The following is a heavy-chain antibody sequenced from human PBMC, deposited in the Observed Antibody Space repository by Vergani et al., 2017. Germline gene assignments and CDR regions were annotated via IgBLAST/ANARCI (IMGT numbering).Heavy chain of an antibody. V-gene: IGHV1-69*01. CDR3: ASRDITIFGVVIIRGYYYYGMDV. J-gene: IGHJ6*02. CDR1: GGNFSSYA. Sequence: QVQLVQSGAEVKKPGYSVKVSCKASGGNFSSYAISWVRQAPGQGLEWMGGIIPIFGTANYAQKFQGRVTITADDSTSTAYMELSSLRSEDTAVYYCASRDITIFGVVIIRGYYYYGMDVWGQGTTVTVSS. CDR2: IIPIFGTA. D-gene: IGHD3-3*01.